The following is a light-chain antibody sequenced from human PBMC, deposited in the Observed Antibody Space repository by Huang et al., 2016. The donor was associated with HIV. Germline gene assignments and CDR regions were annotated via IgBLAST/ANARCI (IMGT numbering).Light chain of an antibody. CDR1: QDIRNY. J-gene: IGKJ2*01. V-gene: IGKV1-33*01. CDR3: QQYDNLYT. Sequence: IHMTQSPASLSASVGDRVTISCQASQDIRNYLNWYQQKPGKAPTRLIYDASNLQTGVPSRFSGNGSGTDFTITISSLQPEDIATYYGQQYDNLYTFGQGTKLEIK. CDR2: DAS.